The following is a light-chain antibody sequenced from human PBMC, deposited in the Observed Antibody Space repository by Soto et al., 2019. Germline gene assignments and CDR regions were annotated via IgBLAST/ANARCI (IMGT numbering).Light chain of an antibody. V-gene: IGLV1-47*01. J-gene: IGLJ2*01. CDR3: AAWDDTLSGLV. CDR1: SSNIGSNY. CDR2: RAD. Sequence: QSVLTQPPSVSGTPGQTVSIYCSGRSSNIGSNYVYWYQQLPGTAPRLLMYRADQRPSGVPDRFSGSKSGTPASLAIGGLRSEDEADYYCAAWDDTLSGLVFGGGTKLTVL.